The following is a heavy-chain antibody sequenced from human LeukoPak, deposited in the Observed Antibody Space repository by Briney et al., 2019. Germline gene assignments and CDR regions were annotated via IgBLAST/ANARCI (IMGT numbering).Heavy chain of an antibody. J-gene: IGHJ5*02. Sequence: PGGSLRLSCSASGFTFSNYWMSWVRQAPGKGREGVASIKQDGSEKYYVDSVKGRFTISRDNAKNSLYLQINSLRAEDTAVYYCARDRSSGWYLTPGFDPWGQGTLVTVSS. CDR1: GFTFSNYW. CDR3: ARDRSSGWYLTPGFDP. D-gene: IGHD6-19*01. CDR2: IKQDGSEK. V-gene: IGHV3-7*01.